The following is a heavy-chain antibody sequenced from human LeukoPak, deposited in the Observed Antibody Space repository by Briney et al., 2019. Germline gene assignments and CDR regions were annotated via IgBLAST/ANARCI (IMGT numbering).Heavy chain of an antibody. CDR3: ARTDIVATADAFDI. Sequence: GASVKVSCKASGYTFTGYYMHWVRQAAGQGLEWMGWINPNSGGTNYAQKFQGRATMTRDTSISTAYMELSRLRSDDTAVYYCARTDIVATADAFDIWGQGTMVTVSS. J-gene: IGHJ3*02. CDR2: INPNSGGT. CDR1: GYTFTGYY. V-gene: IGHV1-2*02. D-gene: IGHD5-12*01.